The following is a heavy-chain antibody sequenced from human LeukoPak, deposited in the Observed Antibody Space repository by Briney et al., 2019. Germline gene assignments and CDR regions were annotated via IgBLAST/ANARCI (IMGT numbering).Heavy chain of an antibody. CDR3: ARVKYGSGSYLFGY. D-gene: IGHD3-10*01. Sequence: SQTLSLTCTVSGGSISSDNYYWSWIRQPPGKGLEWIGYIYYSGSTYYNPSLNSRVTISVDTSKNQFSLKLSSVTTADTAVYYCARVKYGSGSYLFGYWGQGTLVTVSS. CDR1: GGSISSDNYY. V-gene: IGHV4-30-4*01. CDR2: IYYSGST. J-gene: IGHJ4*02.